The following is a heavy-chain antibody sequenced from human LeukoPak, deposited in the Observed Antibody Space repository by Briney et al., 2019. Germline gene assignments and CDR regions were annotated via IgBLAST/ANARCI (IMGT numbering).Heavy chain of an antibody. Sequence: GGSLKLSCTASGFTFSGSAMHWVRQASGKGLEWVGRIRSKANSYATAYAASVKGRFTISRDDSKNTVYLQMNSLKTEDTAVYYCTSGDYYDSSAYYLSWGQGTLVTVSS. CDR2: IRSKANSYAT. J-gene: IGHJ4*02. V-gene: IGHV3-73*01. D-gene: IGHD3-22*01. CDR1: GFTFSGSA. CDR3: TSGDYYDSSAYYLS.